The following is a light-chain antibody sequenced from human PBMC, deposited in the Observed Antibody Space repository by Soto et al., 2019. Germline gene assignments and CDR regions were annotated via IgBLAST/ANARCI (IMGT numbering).Light chain of an antibody. CDR1: QSVGSSY. J-gene: IGKJ1*01. V-gene: IGKV3-20*01. Sequence: EIVLTQSPVTLSLSPGERATLSCRASQSVGSSYLAWYQQKPGQAPRLLIYGASSRATGIPDRFSGSGSGTDFTLTIRRLEPEDFAAYYCQQYGSSPPWTFGQGTKVEIK. CDR2: GAS. CDR3: QQYGSSPPWT.